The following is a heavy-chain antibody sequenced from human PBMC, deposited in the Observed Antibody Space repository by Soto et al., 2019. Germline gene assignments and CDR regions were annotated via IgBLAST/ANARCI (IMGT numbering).Heavy chain of an antibody. D-gene: IGHD6-19*01. V-gene: IGHV3-23*01. CDR1: GFTFSSYA. CDR3: AKDKEAYSSGWYEGY. Sequence: GGSLRLSCAASGFTFSSYAMSWVRQAPGKGLEWVSAISGSGGSTYYADSVKGRFTISRDNSKNTLYLQMNSLRAEDTAVYYCAKDKEAYSSGWYEGYWGQGTLVTVSS. J-gene: IGHJ4*02. CDR2: ISGSGGST.